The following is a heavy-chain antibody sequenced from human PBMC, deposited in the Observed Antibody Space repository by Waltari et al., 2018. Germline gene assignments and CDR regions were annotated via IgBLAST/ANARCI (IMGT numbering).Heavy chain of an antibody. CDR1: GGSFSGYY. D-gene: IGHD3-9*01. J-gene: IGHJ6*02. Sequence: QVQLQQWGAGLLKPSETLSLTCAVYGGSFSGYYWSWIRQPPGTGLGWIGEINHSGSTNYNPSLKSRVTISVDTSKNQFSLKLSSVTAADTAVYYCARGPFYYDILTGYSPRGYYYYGMDVWGQGTTVTVSS. V-gene: IGHV4-34*01. CDR2: INHSGST. CDR3: ARGPFYYDILTGYSPRGYYYYGMDV.